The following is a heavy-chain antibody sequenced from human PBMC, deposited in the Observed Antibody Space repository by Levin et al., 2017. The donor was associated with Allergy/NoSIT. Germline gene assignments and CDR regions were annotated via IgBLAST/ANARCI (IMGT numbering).Heavy chain of an antibody. V-gene: IGHV3-30*18. CDR3: AKDPGAYYGSGSYIYY. CDR1: GFTFSSYG. Sequence: GGSLRLSCAASGFTFSSYGMHWVRQAPGKGLEWVAVISYDGSKKYYADSVKGRFTISRDNSKNTLYLQMNSLRTEDTAVYYCAKDPGAYYGSGSYIYYWGQGTLVTVSS. D-gene: IGHD3-10*01. J-gene: IGHJ4*02. CDR2: ISYDGSKK.